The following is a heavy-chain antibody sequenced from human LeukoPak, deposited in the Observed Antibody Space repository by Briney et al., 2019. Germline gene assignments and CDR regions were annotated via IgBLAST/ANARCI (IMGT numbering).Heavy chain of an antibody. J-gene: IGHJ5*02. CDR3: ARGLITLRYNWFDP. V-gene: IGHV4-34*01. D-gene: IGHD3-22*01. Sequence: SETLSLTCAVYGGSFSGYYWSWIRQPPGKGLEWIGEINHSGSNNYNPSLKSRVTISVDTSKNQFSLKLSSVTAADTAVYYCARGLITLRYNWFDPWGQGTLVTVSS. CDR2: INHSGSN. CDR1: GGSFSGYY.